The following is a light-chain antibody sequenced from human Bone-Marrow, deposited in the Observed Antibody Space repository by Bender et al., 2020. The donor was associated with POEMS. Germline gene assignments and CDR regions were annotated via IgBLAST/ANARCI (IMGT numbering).Light chain of an antibody. CDR1: SSDVGGFNY. J-gene: IGLJ2*01. CDR2: EVT. Sequence: QSALTQPASVSGSPGQSITISCTGTSSDVGGFNYVSWYQHHPGKAPKLIIYEVTKRPSGVPDRFSGSKSGNTASLSVSGLQADDEAHYYCSSYGGNYNVMLGGGTKLTVL. CDR3: SSYGGNYNVM. V-gene: IGLV2-8*01.